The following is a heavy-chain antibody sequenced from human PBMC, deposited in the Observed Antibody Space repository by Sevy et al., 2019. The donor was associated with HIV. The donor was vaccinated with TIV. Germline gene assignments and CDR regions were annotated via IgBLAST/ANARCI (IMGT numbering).Heavy chain of an antibody. J-gene: IGHJ6*03. CDR2: INHSGST. CDR3: ARARYSITIFGVVITAPMDV. Sequence: SETLSLTCAVYGGSFSGYYWSWIRQPPGKGLEWIGEINHSGSTNYNQSLKSRGTISVDTSKNQFSLKLSSVTAADTAVYYGARARYSITIFGVVITAPMDVWGKGTTVTVSS. CDR1: GGSFSGYY. D-gene: IGHD3-3*01. V-gene: IGHV4-34*01.